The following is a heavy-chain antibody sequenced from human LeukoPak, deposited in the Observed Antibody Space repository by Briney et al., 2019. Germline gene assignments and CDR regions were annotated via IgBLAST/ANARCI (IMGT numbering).Heavy chain of an antibody. J-gene: IGHJ4*02. CDR3: ARAGDSSGYYYPGY. V-gene: IGHV1-18*01. D-gene: IGHD3-22*01. CDR1: GYTFTSYG. CDR2: ISACNGNT. Sequence: ASVKVSCKASGYTFTSYGISWVRQAPGQGLEWMGWISACNGNTNYAQKLQGRVTMTTDTSTSTAYMELRSLRSDDTAVYYCARAGDSSGYYYPGYWGQGTLVTVSS.